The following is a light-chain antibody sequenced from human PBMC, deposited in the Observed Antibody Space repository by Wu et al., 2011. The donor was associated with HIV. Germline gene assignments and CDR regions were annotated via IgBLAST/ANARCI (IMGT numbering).Light chain of an antibody. CDR3: QHRSNWPLT. CDR2: GAS. V-gene: IGKV3D-20*02. CDR1: QSISRTY. Sequence: ATLSCRASQSISRTYLAWVSGRDLARLPRLLVYGASSRAAGIPDRFSGSGSGTDFTLTISSLEPEDFAVYYCQHRSNWPLTFGQGTRLEIK. J-gene: IGKJ5*01.